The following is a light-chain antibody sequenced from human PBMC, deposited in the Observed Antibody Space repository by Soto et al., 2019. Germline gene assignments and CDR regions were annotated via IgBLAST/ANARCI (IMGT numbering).Light chain of an antibody. J-gene: IGKJ4*01. CDR1: QSVSSS. CDR3: QQYNNWPPLT. Sequence: EIVLTQSPATLSVSLGETATLSCRASQSVSSSLAWYQHTPGRAPRLLIYGASTRATGIPTRFSGSGSGTEFTLTISSLKSEDFAVYYCQQYNNWPPLTFGGGTKVDIK. CDR2: GAS. V-gene: IGKV3-15*01.